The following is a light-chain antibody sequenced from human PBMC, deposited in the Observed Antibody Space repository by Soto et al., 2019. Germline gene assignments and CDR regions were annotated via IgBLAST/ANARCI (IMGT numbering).Light chain of an antibody. V-gene: IGKV4-1*01. CDR1: QSGLYSSNNKNY. CDR2: GVS. J-gene: IGKJ1*01. CDR3: QHYNSYSEA. Sequence: DIVMTQSPDSLAVSLGERATINCKSSQSGLYSSNNKNYLAWHQQKPGQAPRLLIYGVSSRATGIPDRFSGSGSGTEFTLTISSLQPDDFATYYCQHYNSYSEAFGQGTKVDIK.